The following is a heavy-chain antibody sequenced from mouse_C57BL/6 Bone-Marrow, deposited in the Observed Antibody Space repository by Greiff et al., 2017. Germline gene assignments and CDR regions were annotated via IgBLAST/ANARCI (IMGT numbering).Heavy chain of an antibody. D-gene: IGHD1-1*01. V-gene: IGHV1-69*01. J-gene: IGHJ4*01. CDR1: GYTFTSYW. Sequence: QVQLKQPGAELVMPGASVKLSCKASGYTFTSYWMHWVKQRPGQGLEWIGEIDPSDSYTNYNQKFKGKSTLTVDKSSSTAYMQLSSLTSEDSAVYYCALYYYGSSYYARDYWGQGTSVTVSS. CDR3: ALYYYGSSYYARDY. CDR2: IDPSDSYT.